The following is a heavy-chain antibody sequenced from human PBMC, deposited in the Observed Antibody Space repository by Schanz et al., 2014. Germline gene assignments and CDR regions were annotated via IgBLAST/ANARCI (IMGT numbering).Heavy chain of an antibody. CDR3: ARVEGSSGSASSYRALNV. V-gene: IGHV3-7*01. D-gene: IGHD3-10*01. CDR1: GFTFSTYA. J-gene: IGHJ3*01. Sequence: VQLVESGGGLVQPGGSLRLSCAASGFTFSTYAMNWARQAPGKGLEWVASINQDGYDKHYVDSVEGRFTISRDNAKKSLYLQMNTLRAEDTAIYYCARVEGSSGSASSYRALNVWGQGTTVTVSS. CDR2: INQDGYDK.